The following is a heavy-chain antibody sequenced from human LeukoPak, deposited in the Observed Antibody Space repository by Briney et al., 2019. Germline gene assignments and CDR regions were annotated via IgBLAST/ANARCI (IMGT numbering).Heavy chain of an antibody. Sequence: ASVKVSCKASGYTFTGYYMHWVRQAPGHGLEWMGWINPNSGGTNYAQKFQGRVTMTRDTSISTAYMELSRLRSDDTAVYYCARDSGKAATIDYWGQGTLVTVSS. V-gene: IGHV1-2*02. CDR1: GYTFTGYY. J-gene: IGHJ4*02. CDR2: INPNSGGT. CDR3: ARDSGKAATIDY. D-gene: IGHD2-15*01.